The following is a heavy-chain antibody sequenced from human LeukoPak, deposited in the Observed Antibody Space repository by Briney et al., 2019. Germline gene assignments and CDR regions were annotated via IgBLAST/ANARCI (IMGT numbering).Heavy chain of an antibody. V-gene: IGHV1-69*01. CDR1: GGTFSSYA. CDR2: IIPIFGTA. J-gene: IGHJ6*02. Sequence: ASVKVSCKASGGTFSSYAISWVRQAPGQGLEWMGGIIPIFGTANYAQKFQGRVTITADESTSTAYMELSSLRSEDTAVYYCARVYYDFWSGQSYGMDVWGQGTTVTASS. D-gene: IGHD3-3*01. CDR3: ARVYYDFWSGQSYGMDV.